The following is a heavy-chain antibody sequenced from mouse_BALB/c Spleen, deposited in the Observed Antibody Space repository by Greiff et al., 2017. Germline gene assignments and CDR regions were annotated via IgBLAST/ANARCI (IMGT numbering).Heavy chain of an antibody. Sequence: EVQLQQSGPELVKPGASVKISCKASGYTFTDYNMHWVKQSHGKSLEWIGYIYPYNGGTGYNQKFKSKATLTVDNSSSTAYMELRSLTSEDSAVYYCAREGKNWDWFAYWGQGTLVTVSA. CDR3: AREGKNWDWFAY. V-gene: IGHV1S29*02. CDR1: GYTFTDYN. CDR2: IYPYNGGT. J-gene: IGHJ3*01. D-gene: IGHD4-1*01.